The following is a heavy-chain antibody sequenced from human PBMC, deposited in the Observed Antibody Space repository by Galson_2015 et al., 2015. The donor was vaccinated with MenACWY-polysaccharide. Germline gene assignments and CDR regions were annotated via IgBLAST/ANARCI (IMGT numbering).Heavy chain of an antibody. Sequence: SLRLSCAASGFTFSSYAMSWVRQAPGKGLEWVSAISGSGGRTYYSDSVKGRFTISRDNSKNTLYLQMNSLRAEDTAVYYCAKGDSSNWYYFDYWGQGALVTVSS. CDR3: AKGDSSNWYYFDY. CDR2: ISGSGGRT. CDR1: GFTFSSYA. J-gene: IGHJ4*02. D-gene: IGHD6-13*01. V-gene: IGHV3-23*01.